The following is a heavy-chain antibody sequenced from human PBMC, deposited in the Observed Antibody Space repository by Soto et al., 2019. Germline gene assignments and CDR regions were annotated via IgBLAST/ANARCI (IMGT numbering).Heavy chain of an antibody. J-gene: IGHJ5*02. V-gene: IGHV1-69*01. CDR2: IIPIFGTA. D-gene: IGHD2-2*01. CDR1: GGTFSSYA. CDR3: ARDTPDIVVVPAAIGGWFDP. Sequence: QVQLVQSGAEVKKPGSSVKVSCKASGGTFSSYAISWVRQAPGQGLEWMGGIIPIFGTANYAQKFQGRVTITEDESTSTAYMELSSLRSEDTAVYYCARDTPDIVVVPAAIGGWFDPWGQGTLVTVSS.